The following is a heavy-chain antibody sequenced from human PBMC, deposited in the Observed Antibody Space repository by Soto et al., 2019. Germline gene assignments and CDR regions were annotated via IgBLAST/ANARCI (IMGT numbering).Heavy chain of an antibody. D-gene: IGHD5-18*01. CDR2: INPSGGST. CDR3: ARDYGYGPRYDYYYYYGMDV. V-gene: IGHV1-46*01. J-gene: IGHJ6*02. Sequence: ASVKVSCKASGYTFTSYYMHWVRQAPGQGLEWMGIINPSGGSTSYAQKFQGRVTMTRDTSTSTVYMELSSLRSEDTAVYYCARDYGYGPRYDYYYYYGMDVSGQGTTVTVSS. CDR1: GYTFTSYY.